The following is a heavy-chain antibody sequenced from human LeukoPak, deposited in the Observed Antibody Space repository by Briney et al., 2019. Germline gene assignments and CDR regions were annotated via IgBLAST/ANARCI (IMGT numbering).Heavy chain of an antibody. CDR1: VGTLSSYA. D-gene: IGHD2-2*01. J-gene: IGHJ4*02. CDR3: ARNTLGYCSSTSCPWRSYFDY. V-gene: IGHV1-69*06. CDR2: IIPIFWTA. Sequence: SSVKVSCKASVGTLSSYAISWVRQAPGQGLEWMGGIIPIFWTANYAQKFHGRVTITADKSASTAYMELSSLRSEDTAVYYCARNTLGYCSSTSCPWRSYFDYWGQGTLVTVSS.